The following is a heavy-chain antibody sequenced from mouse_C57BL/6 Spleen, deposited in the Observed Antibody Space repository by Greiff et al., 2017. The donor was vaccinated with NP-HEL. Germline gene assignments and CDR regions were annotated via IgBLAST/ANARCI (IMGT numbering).Heavy chain of an antibody. J-gene: IGHJ1*03. Sequence: QVQLQQPGAELVMPGASVKLSCKASGYTFTSYWMHWVKQRPGQGLEWIGEIDPSDSYTNYNQKFKGKSTLTVDKSSSTAYMQLSSLTSEDSAVYYCARRVDGSSSWYFDVWGTVTTVTVSS. D-gene: IGHD1-1*01. CDR3: ARRVDGSSSWYFDV. V-gene: IGHV1-69*01. CDR1: GYTFTSYW. CDR2: IDPSDSYT.